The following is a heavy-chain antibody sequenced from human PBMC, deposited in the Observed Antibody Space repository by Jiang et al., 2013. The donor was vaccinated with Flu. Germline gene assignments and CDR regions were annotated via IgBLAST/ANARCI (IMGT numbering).Heavy chain of an antibody. D-gene: IGHD3-22*01. CDR1: GFTFSSYG. CDR3: AREETYYYDSSGYPDY. J-gene: IGHJ4*02. V-gene: IGHV3-33*01. Sequence: SGGGVVQPGRSLRLSCAASGFTFSSYGMHWVRQAPGKGLEWVAVIWYDGSNKYYADSVKGRFTISRDNSKNTLYLQMNSLRAEDTAVYYCAREETYYYDSSGYPDYWGQGTLVTVSS. CDR2: IWYDGSNK.